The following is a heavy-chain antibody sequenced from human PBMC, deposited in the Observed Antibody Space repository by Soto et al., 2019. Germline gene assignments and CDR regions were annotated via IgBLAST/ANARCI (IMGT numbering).Heavy chain of an antibody. Sequence: QVQLVQSGAELKKPGSSVKVSCKASGGNFTNYGISWVRQATGQGLEWMGGIIPLFGTTNYAQKFRGRVTVTADESTSTVYMELNSLRSEDTAIYYCARAHGTSWYNWFDPWGQGTLVTVSS. CDR1: GGNFTNYG. D-gene: IGHD6-13*01. J-gene: IGHJ5*02. CDR2: IIPLFGTT. CDR3: ARAHGTSWYNWFDP. V-gene: IGHV1-69*01.